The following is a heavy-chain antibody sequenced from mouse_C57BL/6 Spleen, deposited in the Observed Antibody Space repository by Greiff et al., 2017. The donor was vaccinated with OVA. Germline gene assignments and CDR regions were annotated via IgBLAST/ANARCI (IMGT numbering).Heavy chain of an antibody. D-gene: IGHD1-1*01. CDR3: ASLYYGGSVVAY. J-gene: IGHJ3*01. CDR2: IWGVGST. CDR1: GFSLTSYG. V-gene: IGHV2-6*01. Sequence: VHLVESGPGLVAPSQSLSITCTVSGFSLTSYGVDWVRQSPGQGLEWLGVIWGVGSTTYNSALNSRLSISKDNSKSQVFLKMNSLQTDDTAMYYCASLYYGGSVVAYWGQGTLVTVSA.